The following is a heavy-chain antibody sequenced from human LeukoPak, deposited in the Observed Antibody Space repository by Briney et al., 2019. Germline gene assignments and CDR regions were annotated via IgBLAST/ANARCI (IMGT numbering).Heavy chain of an antibody. D-gene: IGHD6-13*01. CDR2: INHSGST. Sequence: SETLSLTCAVYGGSFSGYYWSWIRQPPGKGLEWIGEINHSGSTNYNPSLKSRVTISVDTSKNQFSLKLSSVTAADTAVYYCASSSISSSSDVWGQGTTVTVSS. J-gene: IGHJ6*02. CDR1: GGSFSGYY. V-gene: IGHV4-34*01. CDR3: ASSSISSSSDV.